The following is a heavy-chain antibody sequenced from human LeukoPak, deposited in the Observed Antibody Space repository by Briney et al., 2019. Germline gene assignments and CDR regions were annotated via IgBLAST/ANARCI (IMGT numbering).Heavy chain of an antibody. V-gene: IGHV3-7*01. J-gene: IGHJ6*02. D-gene: IGHD1-7*01. CDR1: GFTFSSYA. CDR2: IKEDGSEK. Sequence: GGSLRLSCAASGFTFSSYAMHWVRQAPGKGLEWVANIKEDGSEKYYLDSVKGRFTISRDNAKNSLHLQINSLRVEDTAVYYCARNSFAELMLLGSAYGMDVWGQGTTVTVSS. CDR3: ARNSFAELMLLGSAYGMDV.